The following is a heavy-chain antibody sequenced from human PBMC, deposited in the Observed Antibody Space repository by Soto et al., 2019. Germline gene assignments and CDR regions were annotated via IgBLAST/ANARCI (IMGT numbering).Heavy chain of an antibody. J-gene: IGHJ4*02. CDR2: ISDNGGTT. D-gene: IGHD6-13*01. CDR1: EFAFSNYA. V-gene: IGHV3-23*01. Sequence: PGGSLRLSCAASEFAFSNYAMSWVRQAPGKGLEWVSSISDNGGTTYYADSVKGRFTISRDNSKNTLYLQMNSLRAEDTAVYYCANDPQQLIVYFAYWGQGTQVTVSS. CDR3: ANDPQQLIVYFAY.